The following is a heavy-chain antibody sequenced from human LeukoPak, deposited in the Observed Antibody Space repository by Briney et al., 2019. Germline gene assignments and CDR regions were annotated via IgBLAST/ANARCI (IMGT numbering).Heavy chain of an antibody. V-gene: IGHV3-23*01. CDR3: AKDRAPTMVTHSSDY. CDR1: GFTFSSYA. J-gene: IGHJ4*02. CDR2: ISGSGTNT. Sequence: PGGSLRLSCAASGFTFSSYAMSWVRQAPGKGLEWVSAISGSGTNTDYADSVKGRFTISRDNSKNTLYLQMNSLIAEDTAFYYCAKDRAPTMVTHSSDYWGQGTLVTVSS. D-gene: IGHD3-10*01.